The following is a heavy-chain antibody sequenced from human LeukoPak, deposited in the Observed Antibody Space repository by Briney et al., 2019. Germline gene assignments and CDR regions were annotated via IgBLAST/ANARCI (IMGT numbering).Heavy chain of an antibody. Sequence: SVKVSCKASGGTLSSYAISWVRQAPGQGLEWMGGIIPIFGTANYAQKFQGRVTITADESTSTAYMELSSLRSEDTAVYYCARSNTMIVVFFDYWGQGTLVTVSS. CDR2: IIPIFGTA. CDR3: ARSNTMIVVFFDY. CDR1: GGTLSSYA. D-gene: IGHD3-22*01. V-gene: IGHV1-69*13. J-gene: IGHJ4*02.